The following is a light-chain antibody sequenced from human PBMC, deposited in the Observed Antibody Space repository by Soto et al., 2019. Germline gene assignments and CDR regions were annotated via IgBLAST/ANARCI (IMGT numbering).Light chain of an antibody. CDR3: GSYTSSSTHV. CDR2: DVS. Sequence: QSVLTQPASVSGSPGGSITISCTGTSSDVGGYNYVSWYQQHPGKAPKLMIYDVSNRPSGVSNRFSGSKSGNTASLTISGLQAEDEADYYCGSYTSSSTHVFGTGTKVTVL. CDR1: SSDVGGYNY. V-gene: IGLV2-14*01. J-gene: IGLJ1*01.